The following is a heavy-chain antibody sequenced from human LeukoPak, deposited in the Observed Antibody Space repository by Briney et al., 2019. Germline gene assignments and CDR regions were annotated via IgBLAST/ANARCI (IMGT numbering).Heavy chain of an antibody. Sequence: GGSLRLSCAASGFTVSSNYMSWVRQAPGKGLEWVSVIYSGGSTYYADSVKGRFTISRDNSRNTLYLQMNSLRAEDTAVYYCARADLESGSSSFDYWGQGTLVTVSS. V-gene: IGHV3-53*01. CDR3: ARADLESGSSSFDY. J-gene: IGHJ4*02. D-gene: IGHD3-10*01. CDR2: IYSGGST. CDR1: GFTVSSNY.